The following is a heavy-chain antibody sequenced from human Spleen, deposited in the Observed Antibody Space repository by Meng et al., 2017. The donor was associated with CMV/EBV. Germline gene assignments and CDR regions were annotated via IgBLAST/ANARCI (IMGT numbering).Heavy chain of an antibody. CDR3: AKHGDTSGYPIDY. Sequence: GESLKISCAASGFSFDDYGMSWVRQGPGKGLDWVSGINWNGGSTGYADSVKGRFTISRDNSKNTLFLQMNNLRTEDTAMYYCAKHGDTSGYPIDYWGQGTLVTVSS. CDR1: GFSFDDYG. CDR2: INWNGGST. D-gene: IGHD3-22*01. J-gene: IGHJ4*02. V-gene: IGHV3-20*04.